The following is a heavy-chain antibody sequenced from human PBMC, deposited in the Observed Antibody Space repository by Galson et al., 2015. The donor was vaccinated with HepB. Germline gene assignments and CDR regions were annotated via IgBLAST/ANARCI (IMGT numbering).Heavy chain of an antibody. D-gene: IGHD2-15*01. CDR2: ISSSGSTI. Sequence: SLRLSCAASGSTFSDYYMSWIRQAPGKGLEWVSYISSSGSTIYYADSVKGRFTISRDNAKNSLYLQMNSLRAEDTAVYYCARGVWYCSGGSCYRRIDYFDYWGQGTLVTVSS. CDR1: GSTFSDYY. CDR3: ARGVWYCSGGSCYRRIDYFDY. V-gene: IGHV3-11*01. J-gene: IGHJ4*02.